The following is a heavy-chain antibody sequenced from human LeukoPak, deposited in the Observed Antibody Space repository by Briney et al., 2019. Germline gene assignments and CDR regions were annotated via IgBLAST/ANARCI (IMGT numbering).Heavy chain of an antibody. V-gene: IGHV3-49*03. J-gene: IGHJ4*02. CDR1: GFTFGDYA. CDR2: IRSKAYGGTT. D-gene: IGHD4-23*01. Sequence: GGSLRLSCTASGFTFGDYAMSWFRQDPGKGLEWVGFIRSKAYGGTTEYAASVKGRFTISRDDSKSIAYLQMNSLKTEDTAVYYCTTDYGGNSGVSGWGQGTLVTVSS. CDR3: TTDYGGNSGVSG.